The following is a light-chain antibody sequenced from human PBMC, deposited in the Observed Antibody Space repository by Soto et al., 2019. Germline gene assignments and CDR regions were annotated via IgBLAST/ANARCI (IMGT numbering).Light chain of an antibody. Sequence: DIQMTQSPSTLSASVGDRVTITCRASQSISSWLAWYQQKPGKAPKLLIYKASSLESGVPSRFSGSGSGTEFTLTISSLRPDEFATYYCQQYNSYSLSFGGGTKVEIK. CDR1: QSISSW. CDR2: KAS. J-gene: IGKJ4*01. V-gene: IGKV1-5*03. CDR3: QQYNSYSLS.